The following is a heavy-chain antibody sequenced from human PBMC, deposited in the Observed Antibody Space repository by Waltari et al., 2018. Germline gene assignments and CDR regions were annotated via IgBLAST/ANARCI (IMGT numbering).Heavy chain of an antibody. CDR3: ARGGSYYYDSSGLYYFDY. CDR1: GGSISSSSYY. Sequence: QVQLQESGPGLVKPSETLSLTCTVSGGSISSSSYYWGWIRQPPGKGLEWIGSIYYSGSTYYNPSLKSRVTISVDTSKNQFSLKLSSVTAADTAVYYCARGGSYYYDSSGLYYFDYWGQGTLVTVSS. J-gene: IGHJ4*02. CDR2: IYYSGST. V-gene: IGHV4-39*07. D-gene: IGHD3-22*01.